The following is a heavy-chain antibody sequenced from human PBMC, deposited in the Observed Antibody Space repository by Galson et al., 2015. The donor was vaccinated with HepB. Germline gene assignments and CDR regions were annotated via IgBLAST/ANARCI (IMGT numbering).Heavy chain of an antibody. Sequence: QSGAEVKKPGESLRISCKGSGYSFTSYWISWVRQMPGKGLEWMGRIDPSDSYTNYSPSFQGHVTISADKSISTAYLQWSSLKASDTAMYYCARLPITQLAGFGAFDIWGQGTMVTVSS. CDR1: GYSFTSYW. V-gene: IGHV5-10-1*01. CDR3: ARLPITQLAGFGAFDI. CDR2: IDPSDSYT. J-gene: IGHJ3*02. D-gene: IGHD6-13*01.